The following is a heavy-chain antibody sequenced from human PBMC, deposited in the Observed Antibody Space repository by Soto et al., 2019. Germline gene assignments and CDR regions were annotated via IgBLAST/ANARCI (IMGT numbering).Heavy chain of an antibody. V-gene: IGHV1-69*13. CDR2: IIPIFGTA. CDR1: GGTFSSYA. CDR3: AREDDFWSGIRGGTYYYYGMDV. Sequence: GASVKVSCKASGGTFSSYAISWARQAPGQGLEWMGGIIPIFGTANYAQKFQGRVTITADESTSTAYMELSSLRSEDTAVYYCAREDDFWSGIRGGTYYYYGMDVWGQGTTVTVSS. J-gene: IGHJ6*02. D-gene: IGHD3-3*01.